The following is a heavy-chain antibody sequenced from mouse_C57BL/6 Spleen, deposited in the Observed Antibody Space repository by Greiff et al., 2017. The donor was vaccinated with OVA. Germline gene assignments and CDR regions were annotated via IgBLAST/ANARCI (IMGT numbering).Heavy chain of an antibody. CDR3: AREGHAMDY. CDR2: IDPSDSEP. D-gene: IGHD3-3*01. V-gene: IGHV1-52*01. J-gene: IGHJ4*01. Sequence: QVQLQQPGAELVRPGSSVKLSCKASGYTFTSYWLHWVKQRPIQGLEWIGNIDPSDSEPHYNQKFKDKATLTVDKSSSTAYMQLSSLTSEDSAVYYCAREGHAMDYWGQGTSVTVSS. CDR1: GYTFTSYW.